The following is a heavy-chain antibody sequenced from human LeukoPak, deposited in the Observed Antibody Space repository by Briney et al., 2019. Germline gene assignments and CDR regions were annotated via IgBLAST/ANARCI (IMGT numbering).Heavy chain of an antibody. CDR2: IYAGGSDT. CDR3: ARRPLWFGELLSYAFDI. V-gene: IGHV5-51*01. Sequence: GESLKISCKGSGYKFTSYWIGWVRQMPGKGLEWMGIIYAGGSDTRYSPSFQGQVTISADKSISTAYLQWSSLKASDTATYYCARRPLWFGELLSYAFDIWGQGTMVTVSS. D-gene: IGHD3-10*01. CDR1: GYKFTSYW. J-gene: IGHJ3*02.